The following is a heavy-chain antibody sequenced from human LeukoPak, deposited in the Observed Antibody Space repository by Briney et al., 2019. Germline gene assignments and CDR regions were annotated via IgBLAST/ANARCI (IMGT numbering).Heavy chain of an antibody. V-gene: IGHV4-39*02. CDR2: VYYGRSP. J-gene: IGHJ4*02. Sequence: SETLSLTCTVSGGSIRSSYYYWAWIRQPPGKGLEWIGSVYYGRSPYFNPSLESRATISVDTSKNHFSLKMSSVTAADTAAYYCARSSGTGTFSYWGQGTLVTVSS. CDR1: GGSIRSSYYY. D-gene: IGHD6-25*01. CDR3: ARSSGTGTFSY.